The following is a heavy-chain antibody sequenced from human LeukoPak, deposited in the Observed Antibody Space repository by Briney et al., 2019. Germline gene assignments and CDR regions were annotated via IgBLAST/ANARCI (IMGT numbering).Heavy chain of an antibody. J-gene: IGHJ4*02. V-gene: IGHV3-21*01. Sequence: GGSLRLSCAASGFTFSSYSMNWVRQAPGKGLEWVSSISSSSSHIYYADSVKGRFTISRDNAKKSLYLQMNSLRAEDTAVYYCARGADGYEYNWGQGTLVTVSS. D-gene: IGHD5-12*01. CDR1: GFTFSSYS. CDR2: ISSSSSHI. CDR3: ARGADGYEYN.